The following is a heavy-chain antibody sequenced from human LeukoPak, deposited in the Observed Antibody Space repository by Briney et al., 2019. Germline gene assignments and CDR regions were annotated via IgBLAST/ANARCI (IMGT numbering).Heavy chain of an antibody. D-gene: IGHD2-2*01. V-gene: IGHV3-23*01. J-gene: IGHJ4*02. CDR2: ISGSGGST. CDR1: GFTFSRYA. Sequence: PGGSLRLSCAASGFTFSRYAMSWVRQAPGKGLEWVSAISGSGGSTYYADSVKDRFTISRDNSKNTLYLQMNSLRAEDTAVYYCAKVNDVVVPAAIGPLDYWGQGTLVTVSS. CDR3: AKVNDVVVPAAIGPLDY.